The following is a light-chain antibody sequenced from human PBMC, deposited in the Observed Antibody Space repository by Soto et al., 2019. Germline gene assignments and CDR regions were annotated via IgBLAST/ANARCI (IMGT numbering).Light chain of an antibody. CDR2: DAS. CDR3: QQRSNWLKFT. CDR1: QSVSSY. Sequence: EIVLTQSPATLSLSPGERATLSCRASQSVSSYLAWYQQKPGQAPRLLIYDASNRATGIPARFSGSGSGTDFPLTISSLEPEDFAVYYCQQRSNWLKFTFGTGTKVDIK. J-gene: IGKJ3*01. V-gene: IGKV3-11*01.